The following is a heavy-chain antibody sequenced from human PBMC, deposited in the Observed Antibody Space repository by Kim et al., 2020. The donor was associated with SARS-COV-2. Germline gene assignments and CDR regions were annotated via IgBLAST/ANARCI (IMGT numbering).Heavy chain of an antibody. D-gene: IGHD2-2*01. CDR2: ISGSGGST. V-gene: IGHV3-23*01. J-gene: IGHJ4*02. CDR1: GFTFSSYA. Sequence: GGSLRLSCAASGFTFSSYAMSWVRQAPGKGLEWVSAISGSGGSTYYADSVKGRFTISRDSSKNTLYLQMNSLRAEDTALYYCAKDESLEGYCSSTKSHGAYYFDHWGQGTLVTVSS. CDR3: AKDESLEGYCSSTKSHGAYYFDH.